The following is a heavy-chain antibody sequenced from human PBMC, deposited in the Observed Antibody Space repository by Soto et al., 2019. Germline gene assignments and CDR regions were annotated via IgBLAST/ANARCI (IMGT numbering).Heavy chain of an antibody. CDR3: ARGFIYADPNHYYYYGMDV. D-gene: IGHD4-17*01. CDR1: GGSFSGYY. J-gene: IGHJ6*02. CDR2: INHSGST. V-gene: IGHV4-34*01. Sequence: PSETVSLTCAVYGGSFSGYYWSWIRQPPGKGLEWIGEINHSGSTNYNPSLKSRVTISVDTSKNQFSLMLSSVTAADTAVYYCARGFIYADPNHYYYYGMDVWGQGTTVTVSS.